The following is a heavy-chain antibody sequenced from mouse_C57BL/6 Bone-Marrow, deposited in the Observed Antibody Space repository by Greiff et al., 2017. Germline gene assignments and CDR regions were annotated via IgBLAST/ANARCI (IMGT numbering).Heavy chain of an antibody. CDR2: IYPADSDT. CDR3: ARDAACYGSRGFAY. V-gene: IGHV1-61*01. D-gene: IGHD1-1*01. J-gene: IGHJ3*01. Sequence: QVQLQQPGAELVKPGASVKLSCKASGYTFTSYWMHWVKQRPGQGLEWIGQIYPADSDTHYNEKFKDKATLTVNKSSSTAYMQLSRLTSEDSAVYFCARDAACYGSRGFAYWGQGTLVTVSA. CDR1: GYTFTSYW.